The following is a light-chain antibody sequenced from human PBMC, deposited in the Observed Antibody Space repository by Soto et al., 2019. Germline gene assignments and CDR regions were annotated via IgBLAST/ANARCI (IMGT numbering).Light chain of an antibody. CDR3: QQYGRSPPLYT. CDR1: QSISSSY. J-gene: IGKJ2*01. CDR2: AAS. V-gene: IGKV3-20*01. Sequence: EIVLTQSPGTLSLSPGERATLSCRASQSISSSYLAWYQQKPGQAPRLLIYAASSRDTGIPDRFSGSWSATDFTLTISILEPEDFAVYYCQQYGRSPPLYTFGQGTKLEIK.